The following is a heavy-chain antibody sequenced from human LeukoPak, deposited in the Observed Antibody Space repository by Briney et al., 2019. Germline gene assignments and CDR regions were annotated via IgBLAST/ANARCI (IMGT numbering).Heavy chain of an antibody. CDR3: ARGGRGVLRYFDWSSSYYMDV. D-gene: IGHD3-9*01. Sequence: ASVKVSCKASGYTFTSYDINWVRQATGQGLEWMGWMNPNSGNTGYAQKFQGRVTMTRNTSISTAYMELSSLRSEDTAVYYCARGGRGVLRYFDWSSSYYMDVWGKGTTVTISS. V-gene: IGHV1-8*01. CDR2: MNPNSGNT. J-gene: IGHJ6*03. CDR1: GYTFTSYD.